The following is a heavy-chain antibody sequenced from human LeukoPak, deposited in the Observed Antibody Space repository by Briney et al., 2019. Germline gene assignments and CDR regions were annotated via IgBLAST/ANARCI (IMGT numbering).Heavy chain of an antibody. J-gene: IGHJ4*02. Sequence: QSGGSLRLCCAASGFTFSSYGMHWVRQAPGKGLEWVAVISYDGSNKYYADSVKGRFTISRDNSKNTLYLQMNNLRAEDTAVYYCAKGKVGAGLELDYWGQGTLVTVSS. CDR2: ISYDGSNK. CDR3: AKGKVGAGLELDY. CDR1: GFTFSSYG. D-gene: IGHD1-26*01. V-gene: IGHV3-30*18.